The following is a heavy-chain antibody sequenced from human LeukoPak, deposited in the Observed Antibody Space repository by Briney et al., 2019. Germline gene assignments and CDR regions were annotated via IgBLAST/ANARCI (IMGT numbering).Heavy chain of an antibody. V-gene: IGHV4-34*01. Sequence: SETLSLTCAVYGGSFSGYYWSWIRQPPGKGLEWTGEINHSGRTNYNPSLKSRVTISVDTSKNQFSLKLSSVTAADTAVYYCARVSGYDWESFYDYWGQGTLVTVSS. J-gene: IGHJ4*02. CDR1: GGSFSGYY. D-gene: IGHD5-12*01. CDR3: ARVSGYDWESFYDY. CDR2: INHSGRT.